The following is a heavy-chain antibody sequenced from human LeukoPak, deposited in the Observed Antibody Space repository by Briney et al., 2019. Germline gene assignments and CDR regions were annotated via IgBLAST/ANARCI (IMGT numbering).Heavy chain of an antibody. CDR1: GFTFSTYW. J-gene: IGHJ4*02. D-gene: IGHD6-13*01. CDR2: INTDGSTT. Sequence: GGSLRLSCVVSGFTFSTYWMYWVRQAPGKGLVWVSRINTDGSTTNYADSVKGRFTISRDNTKNTLYLQMNTLRAEDTAVHYCVAAGTFDYWGQGALVTVSS. V-gene: IGHV3-74*01. CDR3: VAAGTFDY.